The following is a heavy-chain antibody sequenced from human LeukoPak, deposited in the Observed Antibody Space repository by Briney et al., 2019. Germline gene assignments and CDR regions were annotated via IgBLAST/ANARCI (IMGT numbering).Heavy chain of an antibody. CDR1: GYSFTNYG. V-gene: IGHV1-18*01. J-gene: IGHJ4*02. D-gene: IGHD2-21*02. Sequence: GASVKVSCKASGYSFTNYGIIWVRQTPGQGLQWMGWISAHNGNTNYAQKLQGRVTLTTDTSTSTVYMELRSLTSDDTAVDYCARAETALLLNYWGQGTLVTVSS. CDR2: ISAHNGNT. CDR3: ARAETALLLNY.